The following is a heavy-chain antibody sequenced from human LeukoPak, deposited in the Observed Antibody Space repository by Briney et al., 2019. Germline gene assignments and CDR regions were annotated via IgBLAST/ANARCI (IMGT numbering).Heavy chain of an antibody. J-gene: IGHJ4*02. CDR3: ARRASGSYSDY. Sequence: GESLKICCKGSGYSFASFWIGWVRQMPGKGLEWMGIIYPGDSNTKYSPSFQGQVTISADKSISTAYLQWSSLKASDTAMYYCARRASGSYSDYWGQGTLVTVSS. CDR1: GYSFASFW. D-gene: IGHD1-26*01. CDR2: IYPGDSNT. V-gene: IGHV5-51*01.